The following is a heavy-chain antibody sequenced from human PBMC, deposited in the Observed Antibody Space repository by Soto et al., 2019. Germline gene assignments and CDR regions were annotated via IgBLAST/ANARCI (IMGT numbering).Heavy chain of an antibody. CDR3: ARDPSYYGGKDTWFDP. CDR2: ISSSSSII. J-gene: IGHJ5*02. CDR1: GFTFSSYS. D-gene: IGHD2-15*01. V-gene: IGHV3-48*02. Sequence: EVQLAESGGGLVQPGGSLRLSCAASGFTFSSYSMNWVRQAPGKGLEWVSYISSSSSIIYYADSVKGRFTISRDNAKNSLYLQMNSLRDEDTAVYYCARDPSYYGGKDTWFDPWGQGTLVTVSS.